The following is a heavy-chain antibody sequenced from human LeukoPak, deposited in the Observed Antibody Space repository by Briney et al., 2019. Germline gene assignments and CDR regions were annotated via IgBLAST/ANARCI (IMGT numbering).Heavy chain of an antibody. D-gene: IGHD3-3*01. V-gene: IGHV3-23*01. CDR2: ISGSGGST. J-gene: IGHJ4*02. CDR1: GFTFSSYA. CDR3: ATRVYYDFWSGYKPESPFDY. Sequence: SGGSLRLSCAASGFTFSSYAMSWVRQAPGKGLEWVSAISGSGGSTYYADSVKGRFTISRDNSKNTLYLQMNSLRAEDTAVYYCATRVYYDFWSGYKPESPFDYWGQGTLVTVSS.